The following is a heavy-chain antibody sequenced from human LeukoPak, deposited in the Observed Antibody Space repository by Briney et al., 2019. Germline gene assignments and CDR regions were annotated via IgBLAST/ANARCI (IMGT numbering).Heavy chain of an antibody. D-gene: IGHD4-17*01. CDR1: GSTFDVYS. CDR2: ISNNGDST. J-gene: IGHJ4*02. V-gene: IGHV3-23*01. CDR3: AKDLTTVTTIFDY. Sequence: AGSLRLACAASGSTFDVYSMSCDSQPPGKVLEWVSAISNNGDSTYYADSVKGRFTISRDNSKSTLYLQMNSLRAEDTTIYYCAKDLTTVTTIFDYWGQGTLVTVSS.